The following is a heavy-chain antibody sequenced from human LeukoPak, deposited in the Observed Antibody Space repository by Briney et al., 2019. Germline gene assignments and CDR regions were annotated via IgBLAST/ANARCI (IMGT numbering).Heavy chain of an antibody. CDR3: ARTVAGREGFDY. CDR2: INPNSGGT. CDR1: GYTFTGYY. J-gene: IGHJ4*02. V-gene: IGHV1-2*02. D-gene: IGHD6-19*01. Sequence: GASVKVSCKASGYTFTGYYMHWVRQAPGQGLEWMGWINPNSGGTNYAQKFQGRVTMTRDTSIGTAYMELSRLRSDDTAVYYCARTVAGREGFDYWGQGTLVTVSS.